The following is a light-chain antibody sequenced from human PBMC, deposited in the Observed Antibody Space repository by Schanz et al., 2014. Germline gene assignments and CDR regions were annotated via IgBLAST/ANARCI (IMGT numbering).Light chain of an antibody. V-gene: IGLV1-44*01. Sequence: QSVLTQSPSASGTPGQRVTISCSGSSSNIGSNSVNWYHQIPGTAPKLLIYSNNQRPSGIPDRFSGSKSGTSASLAISGLQSEDEADYYCAAWDDSLNGCWVFGGGTQLTVL. CDR2: SNN. J-gene: IGLJ3*02. CDR1: SSNIGSNS. CDR3: AAWDDSLNGCWV.